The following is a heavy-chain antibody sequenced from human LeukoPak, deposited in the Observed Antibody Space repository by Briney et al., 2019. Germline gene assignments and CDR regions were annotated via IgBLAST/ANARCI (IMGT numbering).Heavy chain of an antibody. CDR1: GYTFTSYG. D-gene: IGHD2-2*01. CDR3: ARGRSSSSYDAFDI. V-gene: IGHV1-18*01. Sequence: ASVNVSCKASGYTFTSYGISWVRQAPGQGLEWMGWISAYNGNTNYAQKLQGRVTMTTDTSTSTAYMELRSLRSDDTAVFYCARGRSSSSYDAFDIWGQGTMVTVSS. J-gene: IGHJ3*02. CDR2: ISAYNGNT.